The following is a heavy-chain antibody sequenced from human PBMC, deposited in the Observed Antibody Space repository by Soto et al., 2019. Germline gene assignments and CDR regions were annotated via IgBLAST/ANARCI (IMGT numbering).Heavy chain of an antibody. CDR1: GDSVSSNRAA. Sequence: PSQTLSLTGAISGDSVSSNRAAWNWIRQSPSRGLEWLGATYYRSKWYNDYALSVKSRITFNPDTSKNQLSLQLKSVTPEDTAMYYCARGGYSSAWYYLDYWGQGALVTVSS. J-gene: IGHJ4*02. V-gene: IGHV6-1*01. D-gene: IGHD6-13*01. CDR3: ARGGYSSAWYYLDY. CDR2: TYYRSKWYN.